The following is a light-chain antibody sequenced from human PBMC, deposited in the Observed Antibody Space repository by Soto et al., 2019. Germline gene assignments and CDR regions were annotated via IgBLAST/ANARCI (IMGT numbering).Light chain of an antibody. J-gene: IGKJ3*01. Sequence: IVLTQSPATLSLSPGERATLSCRASQSVDSYLAWYQQKRGQPPRLLIYDASSRATGIPARFSGSGSGTDFTLTISSPEPEDFAVYYCHHRSNWLFGPGTKVDIK. V-gene: IGKV3-11*01. CDR3: HHRSNWL. CDR1: QSVDSY. CDR2: DAS.